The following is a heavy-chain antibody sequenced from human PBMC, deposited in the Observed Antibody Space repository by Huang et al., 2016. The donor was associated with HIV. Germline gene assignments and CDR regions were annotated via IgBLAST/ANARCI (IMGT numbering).Heavy chain of an antibody. CDR1: GFNFNNYD. Sequence: QVQLVQSGAEVKKPGASVKVSCKASGFNFNNYDFNWVRQASGQGLEWMGGLNPKSGNTGYAKKFQGRGTITRNTSITTAYMELRSLRSEDTAVYYCARARGFLYDSTGYYSRYYFDSWGQGTLVTISS. D-gene: IGHD3-22*01. V-gene: IGHV1-8*03. J-gene: IGHJ4*02. CDR3: ARARGFLYDSTGYYSRYYFDS. CDR2: LNPKSGNT.